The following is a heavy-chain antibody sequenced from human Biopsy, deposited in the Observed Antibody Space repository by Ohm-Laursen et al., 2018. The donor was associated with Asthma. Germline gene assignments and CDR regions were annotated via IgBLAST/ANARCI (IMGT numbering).Heavy chain of an antibody. Sequence: GTLSLTWTVSGGSITSFYWSWIRQPPGRGLEWIGYIYFSGNTNYNPSLKSRVTISIDTSKNHFSLKLTSVTAADTAVYYCARGSGSSLSYPVAFDIWGQGTMVTVSS. CDR1: GGSITSFY. D-gene: IGHD2-2*01. CDR3: ARGSGSSLSYPVAFDI. J-gene: IGHJ3*02. V-gene: IGHV4-59*01. CDR2: IYFSGNT.